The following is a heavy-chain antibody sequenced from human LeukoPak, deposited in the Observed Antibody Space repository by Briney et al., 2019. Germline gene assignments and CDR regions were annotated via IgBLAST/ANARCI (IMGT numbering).Heavy chain of an antibody. CDR2: ISGSGGST. CDR1: GFTFSNYA. CDR3: AKRTGDYGGKFDY. D-gene: IGHD4-23*01. J-gene: IGHJ4*02. V-gene: IGHV3-23*01. Sequence: AGGSLRLSCTASGFTFSNYAMSWVRQAPGKGLEWVSLISGSGGSTYYADSVKGRFAISRDNSKKTLYLQMNSLRAEDTAIYYCAKRTGDYGGKFDYWGQGTLVTVSS.